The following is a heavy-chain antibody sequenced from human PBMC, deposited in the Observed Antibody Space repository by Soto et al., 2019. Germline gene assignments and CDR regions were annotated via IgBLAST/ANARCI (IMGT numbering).Heavy chain of an antibody. CDR1: GGSISSYY. D-gene: IGHD6-13*01. CDR2: IYYSGST. Sequence: LSLTCTVSGGSISSYYWSWIRQPPGKGLEWLGYIYYSGSTNYNPSLKSRVTISVDTSKNQFSLKLSSVTAADTAVYYCAGDISSRAWFDPWGQGTLVTVSS. J-gene: IGHJ5*02. CDR3: AGDISSRAWFDP. V-gene: IGHV4-59*01.